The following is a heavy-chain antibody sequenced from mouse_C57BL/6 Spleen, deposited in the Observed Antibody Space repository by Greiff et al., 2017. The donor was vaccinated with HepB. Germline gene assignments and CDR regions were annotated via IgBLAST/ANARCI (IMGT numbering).Heavy chain of an antibody. J-gene: IGHJ4*01. D-gene: IGHD2-5*01. V-gene: IGHV1-54*01. CDR3: ARTSMGSNYDYYAMDY. Sequence: VKLVESGAELVRPGTSVKVSCKASGYAFTNYLIEWVKQRPGQGLEWIGVINPGSGGTNYNEKFKGKATLTADKSSSTAYMQLSSLTSEDSAVYFCARTSMGSNYDYYAMDYWGQGTSVTVSS. CDR1: GYAFTNYL. CDR2: INPGSGGT.